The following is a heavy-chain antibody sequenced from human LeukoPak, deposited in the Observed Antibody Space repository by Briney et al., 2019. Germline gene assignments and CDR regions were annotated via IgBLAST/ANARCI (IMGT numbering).Heavy chain of an antibody. V-gene: IGHV1-18*01. D-gene: IGHD6-13*01. CDR1: GYTFTSYG. J-gene: IGHJ4*02. Sequence: GASVKVSCKASGYTFTSYGISWVRQAPGQGLEWMGWISAYNGNTNYAQKLQGRVTMTTDTSTSTAYMELRNLRSDDTAVYYCAREESSSWYEGVHYWGQGTLVTVSS. CDR3: AREESSSWYEGVHY. CDR2: ISAYNGNT.